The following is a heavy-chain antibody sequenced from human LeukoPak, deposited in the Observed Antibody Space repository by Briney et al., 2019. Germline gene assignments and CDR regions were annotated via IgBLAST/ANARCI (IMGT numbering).Heavy chain of an antibody. CDR3: AKYGDHWNYFDY. D-gene: IGHD4-17*01. V-gene: IGHV4-59*01. J-gene: IGHJ4*02. Sequence: PSETLSLTCTVSGGSIGSYFWSWIRQPPGKGLEWIGYIYYSGSTNYNPSLKSRVTISVDTSKNQFSLKLSSVTAADTAVYYCAKYGDHWNYFDYWGQGTLVTVSS. CDR2: IYYSGST. CDR1: GGSIGSYF.